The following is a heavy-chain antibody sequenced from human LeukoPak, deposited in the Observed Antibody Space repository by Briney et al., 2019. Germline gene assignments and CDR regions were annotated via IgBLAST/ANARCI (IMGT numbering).Heavy chain of an antibody. Sequence: ASVKVSCKASGYTFTSYDINWVRQATGQGLEWMGWMNPNSGNTGYAQKFQGRVTMTRNTSISTAYMELSSLRADDTAVYYCAKARIPMYREYYYHFYAMDVWGQGTTVTVS. CDR3: AKARIPMYREYYYHFYAMDV. D-gene: IGHD2-21*01. V-gene: IGHV1-8*01. CDR1: GYTFTSYD. CDR2: MNPNSGNT. J-gene: IGHJ6*02.